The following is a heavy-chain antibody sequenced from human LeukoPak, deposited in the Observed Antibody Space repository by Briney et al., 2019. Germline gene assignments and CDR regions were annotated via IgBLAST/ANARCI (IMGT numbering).Heavy chain of an antibody. CDR2: ISYDGSNK. D-gene: IGHD3-9*01. CDR3: AIRRRDLVIIH. Sequence: GRSLRLSCAASGFTFSTYGMHWVRQAPGKGLEWVAVISYDGSNKYYADSVKGRFTISRDNSKNTLYLQMNSLRPEDTAVYYCAIRRRDLVIIHWGRGTLVTVSS. CDR1: GFTFSTYG. V-gene: IGHV3-30*03. J-gene: IGHJ1*01.